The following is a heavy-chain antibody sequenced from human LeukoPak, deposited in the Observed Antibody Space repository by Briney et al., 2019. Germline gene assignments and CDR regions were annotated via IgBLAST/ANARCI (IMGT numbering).Heavy chain of an antibody. CDR3: ARDMAAALDY. Sequence: GGSLRLSYAASGFTVSSDYMSWVRQAPGKGLEWVSVIYSGGSTYYADSVKGRFTISRDNSKNTLYLQMNSLRAEDTAVYYCARDMAAALDYWGQGTLVTVSS. D-gene: IGHD6-13*01. J-gene: IGHJ4*02. CDR1: GFTVSSDY. V-gene: IGHV3-66*01. CDR2: IYSGGST.